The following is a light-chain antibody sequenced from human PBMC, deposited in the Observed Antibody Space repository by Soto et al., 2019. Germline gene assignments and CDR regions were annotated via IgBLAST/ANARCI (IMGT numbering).Light chain of an antibody. CDR1: QSVSSY. Sequence: EIVLTQSPATLSLSPGERATISCRASQSVSSYLAWYQQKPGQAPRLLIYDASNRATGIPARFSGSGSGTDITLTISSLEPEDFAVYYCQHRSNWPWTFGQGTKVDIK. CDR3: QHRSNWPWT. CDR2: DAS. V-gene: IGKV3-11*01. J-gene: IGKJ1*01.